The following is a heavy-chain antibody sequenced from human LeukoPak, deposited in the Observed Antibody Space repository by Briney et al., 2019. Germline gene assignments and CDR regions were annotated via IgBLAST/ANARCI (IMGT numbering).Heavy chain of an antibody. CDR2: ISGSGGST. V-gene: IGHV3-23*01. CDR3: AKWRKYSGSYYPDY. J-gene: IGHJ4*02. CDR1: GFTFSSYA. D-gene: IGHD1-26*01. Sequence: GGSLRLSCAASGFTFSSYAMSWVRQAPGKGLEWVSAISGSGGSTYYADSVKGRFTISRDNSKNTLYLQMNSLRAEDTAVYYCAKWRKYSGSYYPDYWGQGTLVTVSS.